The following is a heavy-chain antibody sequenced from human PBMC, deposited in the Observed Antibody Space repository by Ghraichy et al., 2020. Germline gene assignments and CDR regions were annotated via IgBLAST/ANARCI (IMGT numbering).Heavy chain of an antibody. D-gene: IGHD6-19*01. CDR3: ARGKSSGWYFRY. J-gene: IGHJ4*02. CDR1: GGSFSGYY. CDR2: INHSGST. Sequence: SETLSLTCAVYGGSFSGYYWSWIRQPPGKGLEWIGEINHSGSTNYNPSLKSRVTISVDTSKNQFSLKLSSVTAADTAVYYCARGKSSGWYFRYWGQGTLVTVSS. V-gene: IGHV4-34*01.